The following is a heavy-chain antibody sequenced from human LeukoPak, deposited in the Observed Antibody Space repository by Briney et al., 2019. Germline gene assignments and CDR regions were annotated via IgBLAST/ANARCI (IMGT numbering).Heavy chain of an antibody. CDR2: INPNSGGT. CDR1: GYTFTDYY. J-gene: IGHJ5*02. Sequence: GASVKVSFKASGYTFTDYYMHWVRQAPGQGHEWMGWINPNSGGTSYAHNFQGRVTMTRDTSISTAYMELSRLTSDDTAMYYCARDPGADYPYNWFDPWGQGTLVTVSS. V-gene: IGHV1-2*07. CDR3: ARDPGADYPYNWFDP. D-gene: IGHD4/OR15-4a*01.